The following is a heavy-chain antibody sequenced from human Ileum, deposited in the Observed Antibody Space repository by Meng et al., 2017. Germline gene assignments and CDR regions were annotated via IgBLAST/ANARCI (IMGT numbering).Heavy chain of an antibody. CDR1: GYTFSNYA. Sequence: QVQLVQAGAELMKPGASVKVSCKASGYTFSNYARNWVRQAPGQRLEWMGWINAGNGDTKYSQKFQGRVTITRDTSASTGYMELSSLRSEDTAVYYCARFSSGYFFGYWGQGTLVTVSS. D-gene: IGHD3-22*01. V-gene: IGHV1-3*01. J-gene: IGHJ4*02. CDR2: INAGNGDT. CDR3: ARFSSGYFFGY.